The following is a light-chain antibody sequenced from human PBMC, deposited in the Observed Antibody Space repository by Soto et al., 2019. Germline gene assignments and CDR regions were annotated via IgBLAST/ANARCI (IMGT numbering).Light chain of an antibody. Sequence: IQLTQSPSSLCASVGDRVTITCRASQDIAIYLAWYQQKPGEAPKLLRYAASTLYGVVPSRFSGSGSGTDFALTITSLQAEDFATYYCQQLRMYPSTFGGGTKVEIK. CDR1: QDIAIY. J-gene: IGKJ4*01. CDR3: QQLRMYPST. CDR2: AAS. V-gene: IGKV1-9*01.